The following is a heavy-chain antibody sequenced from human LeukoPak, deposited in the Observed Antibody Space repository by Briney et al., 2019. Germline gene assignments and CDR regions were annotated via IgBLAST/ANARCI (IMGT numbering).Heavy chain of an antibody. CDR2: IYPGDSDT. Sequence: GEALTLSCKGSGYSFTSYWIGWGRQMPGKGLEGMGIIYPGDSDTRYSPSFHGQVTISADKSISTAYLQWSSLKASDTAMYYCARMDQGGQRPFDYWGQGTLVTVSS. CDR1: GYSFTSYW. V-gene: IGHV5-51*03. CDR3: ARMDQGGQRPFDY. D-gene: IGHD2-2*03. J-gene: IGHJ4*02.